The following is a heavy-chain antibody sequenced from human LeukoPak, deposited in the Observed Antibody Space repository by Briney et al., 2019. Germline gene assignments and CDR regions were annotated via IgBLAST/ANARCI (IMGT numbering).Heavy chain of an antibody. CDR1: GGSISSGGYY. J-gene: IGHJ6*02. Sequence: SQTLSLTCTVSGGSISSGGYYWSWIRQHPGKGLEWIGYIYYSGSTYYSPSLKSRVTISVDTSKNQFSLKLSSVTAADTAVYYCAREDGYYYYGMDVWGQGTTVTVSS. CDR3: AREDGYYYYGMDV. V-gene: IGHV4-31*03. CDR2: IYYSGST.